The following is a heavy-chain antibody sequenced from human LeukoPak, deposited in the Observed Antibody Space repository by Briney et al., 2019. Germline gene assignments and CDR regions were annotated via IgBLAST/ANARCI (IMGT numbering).Heavy chain of an antibody. CDR1: GFTFSSDW. J-gene: IGHJ4*02. CDR3: VRDAEGSTPFDY. Sequence: SGGSLRLSCAASGFTFSSDWMPWVRQAPGEGLVWVSGVTTHGTSIGYADSVKGRFTISRDNAKNTLYLEANSLRAEDTAVYYCVRDAEGSTPFDYWGQGTLVTVSS. V-gene: IGHV3-74*01. CDR2: VTTHGTSI. D-gene: IGHD1-26*01.